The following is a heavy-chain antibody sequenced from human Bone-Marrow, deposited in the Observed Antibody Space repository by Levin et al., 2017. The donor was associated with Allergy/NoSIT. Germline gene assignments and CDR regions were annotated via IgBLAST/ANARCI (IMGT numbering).Heavy chain of an antibody. D-gene: IGHD1-1*01. CDR1: GFTFENHG. J-gene: IGHJ4*01. V-gene: IGHV3-30*03. Sequence: QSGGSLRLSCVGSGFTFENHGIHWVRQAPGKGLEWVSVLSYDGTTEYYGDSVKGRLTMSRDNSKNTVYLQIDRLRLDDTAVYYCARTAGSQRHDLDCWGQGTLVTVSS. CDR3: ARTAGSQRHDLDC. CDR2: LSYDGTTE.